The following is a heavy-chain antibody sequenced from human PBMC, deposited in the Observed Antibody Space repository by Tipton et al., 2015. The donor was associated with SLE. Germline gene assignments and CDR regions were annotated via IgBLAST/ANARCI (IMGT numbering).Heavy chain of an antibody. D-gene: IGHD3-10*01. CDR2: ISGSGGST. V-gene: IGHV3-23*01. CDR1: GVIFSTLA. Sequence: SLRLSCAASGVIFSTLAMTWVRQAPGKGLEWVSGISGSGGSTYYADSVKGRFTISRDNAKNSLYLQMNSLRAEDTAVYYCARPSTTVVPDYWGRGTLVTVSS. CDR3: ARPSTTVVPDY. J-gene: IGHJ4*02.